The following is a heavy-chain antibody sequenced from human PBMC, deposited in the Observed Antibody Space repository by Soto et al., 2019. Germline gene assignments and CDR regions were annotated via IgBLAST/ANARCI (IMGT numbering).Heavy chain of an antibody. Sequence: SQTLSLTGAISGDSVSGNSASWNWSRHSPSRGLEWLGRTYYKSKWYNDYAVSVKSRITINPDTSKNQISLQLNSVTPEDTAVYYCARVPFMAVTTYTQHTWGQGTLVTVSS. CDR2: TYYKSKWYN. CDR3: ARVPFMAVTTYTQHT. V-gene: IGHV6-1*01. CDR1: GDSVSGNSAS. D-gene: IGHD6-19*01. J-gene: IGHJ4*02.